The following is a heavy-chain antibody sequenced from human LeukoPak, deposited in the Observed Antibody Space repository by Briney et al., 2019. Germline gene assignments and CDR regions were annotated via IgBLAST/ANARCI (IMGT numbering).Heavy chain of an antibody. Sequence: SQTLSLTCTVSGGSISSSGYYWSWIRQPPGKGLEWIGYIYHSGSTYYNPSLKSRVTISVDRSKNQFSLRLNSVTAADTAVYYCARKEGPSIAARPIVNWGQGTLVTVSS. D-gene: IGHD6-6*01. CDR3: ARKEGPSIAARPIVN. V-gene: IGHV4-30-2*01. CDR2: IYHSGST. J-gene: IGHJ4*02. CDR1: GGSISSSGYY.